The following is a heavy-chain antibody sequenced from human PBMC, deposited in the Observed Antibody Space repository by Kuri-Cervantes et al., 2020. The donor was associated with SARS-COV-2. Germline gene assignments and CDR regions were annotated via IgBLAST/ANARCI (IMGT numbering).Heavy chain of an antibody. V-gene: IGHV4-39*01. D-gene: IGHD5-12*01. CDR1: GGSISSSSYY. CDR3: ARTKWLRLGRNWFDP. Sequence: SETLSLTCTVSGGSISSSSYYWGWIRQPPGKGLEWIGSIYYSGSTYYNPSLKSRATISVDTSKNQFSLKLSSVTAADTAVYYCARTKWLRLGRNWFDPWGQGTLVTVSS. CDR2: IYYSGST. J-gene: IGHJ5*02.